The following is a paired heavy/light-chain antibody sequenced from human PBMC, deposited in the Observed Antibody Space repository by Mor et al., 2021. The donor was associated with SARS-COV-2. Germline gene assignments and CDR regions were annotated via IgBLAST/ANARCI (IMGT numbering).Light chain of an antibody. CDR1: QSISMW. J-gene: IGKJ1*01. V-gene: IGKV1-5*03. Sequence: DIQMTQSPSTLSASVGDRVTITCRAGQSISMWLAWYQQKPGKAPNLLIYRASRLESGVPSRFSGSGSGTEFILTISSLQPDDFATYYCQQYNSYPWTFGQGTKVEIK. CDR3: QQYNSYPWT. CDR2: RAS.
Heavy chain of an antibody. CDR1: GFTFSSYW. CDR2: IKQDGREK. J-gene: IGHJ4*02. Sequence: EVQLVESGGGLVQPGGSLRLSCAASGFTFSSYWMTWVRQAPGKGLEWLATIKQDGREKYYVDSVKGRFTISRDNAKNSLYLQMSSLRAEDTAVYYCATNSCPGGGYGYDCGSNWGQGTLVTVSS. D-gene: IGHD5-12*01. CDR3: ATNSCPGGGYGYDCGSN. V-gene: IGHV3-7*01.